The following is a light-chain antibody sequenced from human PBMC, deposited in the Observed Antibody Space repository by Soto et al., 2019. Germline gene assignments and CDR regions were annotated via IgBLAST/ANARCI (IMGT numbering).Light chain of an antibody. J-gene: IGKJ5*01. CDR3: QRYGSSPPVT. Sequence: EIVLTQSPGTLSLSPGESATLSCRTSQTTSGKYLAWYQQRPGLAPRLLVYGASRRATGIPDRFRGSGSGTEFTLTISGLEPEDFAVYFCQRYGSSPPVTFGQGTRLDVK. V-gene: IGKV3-20*01. CDR2: GAS. CDR1: QTTSGKY.